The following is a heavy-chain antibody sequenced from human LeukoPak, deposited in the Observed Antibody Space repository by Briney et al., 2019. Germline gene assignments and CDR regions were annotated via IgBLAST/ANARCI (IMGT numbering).Heavy chain of an antibody. D-gene: IGHD6-13*01. CDR1: GGSISSGSYY. V-gene: IGHV4-61*02. Sequence: SETLSLTCTVSGGSISSGSYYWSWIRQPAGKGLEWIGRIYTSGSTNYNPSLESRVTISVDTSKNQFSLKLSSVTAADTAVYYCARDRNSSSWYDYWGQGTLVTVSS. CDR2: IYTSGST. J-gene: IGHJ4*02. CDR3: ARDRNSSSWYDY.